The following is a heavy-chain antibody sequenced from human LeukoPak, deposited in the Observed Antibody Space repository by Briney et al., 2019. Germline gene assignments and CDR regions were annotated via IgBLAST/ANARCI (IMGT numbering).Heavy chain of an antibody. CDR3: ADGGELSSFDY. V-gene: IGHV3-23*01. Sequence: GGSLRLSCAASGFTFSSYAMSWVRQAPGKGLEWVSAISGSGGCTYYADSVKGRFTISRDNSKNTLYLQMNSLRAEDTAVYYCADGGELSSFDYWGQGTLVTVSS. D-gene: IGHD3-16*02. CDR1: GFTFSSYA. CDR2: ISGSGGCT. J-gene: IGHJ4*02.